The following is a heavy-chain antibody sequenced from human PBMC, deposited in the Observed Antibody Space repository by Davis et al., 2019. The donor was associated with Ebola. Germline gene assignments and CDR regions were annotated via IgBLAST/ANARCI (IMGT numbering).Heavy chain of an antibody. Sequence: GESLKISCAASGFTFSSYSMNWVRQAPGKGLEWVSSLSSSSSFIDYADSMKGRFTISRDNAKNSLYLQMNSLRAEDTALYYCARDLGSGFDFDFWGQGTLVTVSS. CDR3: ARDLGSGFDFDF. V-gene: IGHV3-21*01. CDR2: LSSSSSFI. CDR1: GFTFSSYS. J-gene: IGHJ4*02. D-gene: IGHD3-10*01.